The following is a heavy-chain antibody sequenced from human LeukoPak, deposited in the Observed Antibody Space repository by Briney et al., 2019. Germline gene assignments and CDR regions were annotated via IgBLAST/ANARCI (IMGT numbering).Heavy chain of an antibody. Sequence: GRSLRLSCAASGFTFSDYYMSWIRQAPGRGLEWLSYISSSDDRIDYTDSVKGRFTISRDNAKNTVYLQMNSLRVEDTAVYYCATEMGPHSYWGQGTLVTVSS. CDR3: ATEMGPHSY. J-gene: IGHJ4*02. D-gene: IGHD1-26*01. CDR2: ISSSDDRI. CDR1: GFTFSDYY. V-gene: IGHV3-11*01.